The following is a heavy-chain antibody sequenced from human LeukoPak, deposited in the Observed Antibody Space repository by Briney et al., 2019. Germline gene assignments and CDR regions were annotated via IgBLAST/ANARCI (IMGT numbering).Heavy chain of an antibody. CDR1: GGSISSYY. D-gene: IGHD3-16*01. CDR2: IYYSGST. V-gene: IGHV4-59*01. CDR3: ARDPFGRRNYYYYYYMDV. J-gene: IGHJ6*03. Sequence: PSETLSLTCTVSGGSISSYYWSWIRQPPGKGLEWIGYIYYSGSTNYNPSLKSRVTISVDTSKNQFSLKLSSVTAADTAVYYCARDPFGRRNYYYYYYMDVWGKGTTVTVSS.